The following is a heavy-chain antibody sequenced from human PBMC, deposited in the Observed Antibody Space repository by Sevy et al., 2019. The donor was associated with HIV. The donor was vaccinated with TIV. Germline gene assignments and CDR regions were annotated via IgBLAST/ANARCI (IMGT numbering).Heavy chain of an antibody. D-gene: IGHD2-8*01. CDR2: FNPQDGDT. CDR3: ATVKHSIGTVVPAAFDV. CDR1: GYSLTDLS. Sequence: ASVKVSCKVAGYSLTDLSMHWVRQAPGKGLEWMGCFNPQDGDTIYARKLQGRVTMTKDTSTDTAYTELTRLRTEDTAVYYCATVKHSIGTVVPAAFDVWGQGTMVTVSS. J-gene: IGHJ3*01. V-gene: IGHV1-24*01.